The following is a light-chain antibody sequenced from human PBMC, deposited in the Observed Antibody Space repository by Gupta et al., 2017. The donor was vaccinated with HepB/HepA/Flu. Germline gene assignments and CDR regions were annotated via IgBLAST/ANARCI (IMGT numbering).Light chain of an antibody. CDR3: CSYAGSYTVV. CDR2: EVS. J-gene: IGLJ3*02. V-gene: IGLV2-23*02. Sequence: QSALTQPASVSGSPGQSITISCTGTSSDVGSYNLVSWYQQHPGKAPTLMIYEVSKRPSGVSNRSSGSKSGNTASLTISGLQAEDEADYYCCSYAGSYTVVFGGGTKLTVL. CDR1: SSDVGSYNL.